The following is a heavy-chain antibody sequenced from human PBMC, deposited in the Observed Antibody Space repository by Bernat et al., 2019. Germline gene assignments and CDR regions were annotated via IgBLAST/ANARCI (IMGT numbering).Heavy chain of an antibody. V-gene: IGHV3-23*01. CDR2: ISGSGGST. Sequence: EVQLLESGGGLVQPGGSLRLSCAASGYTFSSYAMSWVRQAPGKGLEWVSAISGSGGSTYYADSVKGRFVRSSDISQYTVYRRTIGLRAGDPAGNYSARAGHWRILNYYWGRGALVTVSS. D-gene: IGHD1-1*01. CDR1: GYTFSSYA. CDR3: ARAGHWRILNYY. J-gene: IGHJ4*02.